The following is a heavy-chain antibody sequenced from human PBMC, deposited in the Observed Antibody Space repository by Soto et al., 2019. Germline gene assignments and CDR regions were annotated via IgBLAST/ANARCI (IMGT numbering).Heavy chain of an antibody. Sequence: QVQLVESGGGVVQPGRSLRLSCAASGFTFSSYGMHWVRQAPGKGLEWVAVISYDGSNKYYADSVKGRFTISRDNSKNTLYLQMNSLRAEDTAVYYCARFTHSSTGYTSRSYFDYWGQGTLVTVSS. CDR2: ISYDGSNK. D-gene: IGHD6-13*01. V-gene: IGHV3-30*03. J-gene: IGHJ4*02. CDR1: GFTFSSYG. CDR3: ARFTHSSTGYTSRSYFDY.